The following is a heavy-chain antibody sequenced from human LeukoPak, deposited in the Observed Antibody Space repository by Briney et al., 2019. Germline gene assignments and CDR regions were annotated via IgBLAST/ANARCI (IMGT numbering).Heavy chain of an antibody. D-gene: IGHD2-8*01. CDR3: ARALIGYYFDY. Sequence: GGSLRLSCAASGFTFSSYTMNWVRQAAGKGLKWVSSVSNSGDYIHYADSLKGRFTISRDNSKTSLYLQMNSLSAEDTAVYYCARALIGYYFDYWGQGTLVTVSS. V-gene: IGHV3-21*06. CDR1: GFTFSSYT. CDR2: VSNSGDYI. J-gene: IGHJ4*02.